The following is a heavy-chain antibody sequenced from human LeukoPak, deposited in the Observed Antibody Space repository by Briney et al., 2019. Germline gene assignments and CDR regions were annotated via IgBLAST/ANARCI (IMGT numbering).Heavy chain of an antibody. CDR2: ISYDGSNK. Sequence: GGSLRLSCAASGFTFSSYAMHWVRQAPGKGLEWVAVISYDGSNKYYADSVKGRFTISRDNSKNTLYLQTNSLRAEDTAVYYCVRDRDSSGCFDYWGQGTLVTVSS. D-gene: IGHD3-22*01. CDR1: GFTFSSYA. CDR3: VRDRDSSGCFDY. J-gene: IGHJ4*02. V-gene: IGHV3-30*04.